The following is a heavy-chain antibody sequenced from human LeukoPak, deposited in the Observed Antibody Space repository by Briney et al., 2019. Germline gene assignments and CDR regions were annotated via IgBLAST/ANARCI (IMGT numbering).Heavy chain of an antibody. Sequence: LTGGSLRLSCAASGFPFDDYGMTWVRQAPGKGLEWVSGINWNGGSTGYADSVKGRFTISRDNAKNSLYLQMNSLRAEDTAVYYCARGDGYNSYYFDHWGQGALVTVSS. CDR1: GFPFDDYG. J-gene: IGHJ4*02. CDR3: ARGDGYNSYYFDH. D-gene: IGHD5-24*01. CDR2: INWNGGST. V-gene: IGHV3-20*04.